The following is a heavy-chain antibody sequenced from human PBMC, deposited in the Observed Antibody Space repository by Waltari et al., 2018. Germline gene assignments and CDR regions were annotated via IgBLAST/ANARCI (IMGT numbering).Heavy chain of an antibody. CDR2: IYYSGST. CDR1: AGSISSSSYY. J-gene: IGHJ4*02. Sequence: QLQLQESGPGLVKPSETLSLTCTFSAGSISSSSYYWGWIRQPPGKGLERVGSIYYSGSTYYNPSLKSRVTISVDTSKNQFSLKLSSVTAADTAVYYCARHHEYYYGSGRYIDYWGQGTLVTVSS. D-gene: IGHD3-10*01. V-gene: IGHV4-39*01. CDR3: ARHHEYYYGSGRYIDY.